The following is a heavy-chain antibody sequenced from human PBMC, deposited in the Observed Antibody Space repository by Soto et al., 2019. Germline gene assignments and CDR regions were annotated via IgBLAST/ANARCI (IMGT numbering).Heavy chain of an antibody. CDR3: AGLYYDYGDDGAFDI. CDR2: IYSGGST. V-gene: IGHV3-53*04. D-gene: IGHD4-17*01. J-gene: IGHJ3*02. Sequence: GGSLRLSCAASGFTVSSNYMSWVRQAPGKGLEWVSVIYSGGSTYYADSVKGRFTISRHNSKNTLYLQMNSLRAEDTALYYCAGLYYDYGDDGAFDIWGQGTMVTVSS. CDR1: GFTVSSNY.